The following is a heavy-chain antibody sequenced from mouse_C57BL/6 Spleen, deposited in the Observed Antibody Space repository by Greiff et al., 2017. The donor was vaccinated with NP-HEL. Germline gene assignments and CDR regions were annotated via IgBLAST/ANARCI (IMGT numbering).Heavy chain of an antibody. CDR2: INPYNGGT. Sequence: VQLKQSGPVLVKPGASVKMSCKASGYTFTDYYMNWVKQSHGKSLEWIGVINPYNGGTSFNQKFKGKATLTVDKSSSTAYMELNSLTSEDSAVYYCANYGSRDYAMDYWGQGTSVTVSS. CDR3: ANYGSRDYAMDY. V-gene: IGHV1-19*01. J-gene: IGHJ4*01. D-gene: IGHD1-1*01. CDR1: GYTFTDYY.